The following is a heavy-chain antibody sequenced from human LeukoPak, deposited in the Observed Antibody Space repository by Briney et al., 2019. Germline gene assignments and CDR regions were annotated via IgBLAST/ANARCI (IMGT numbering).Heavy chain of an antibody. CDR1: GGSISSSSYY. J-gene: IGHJ4*02. Sequence: SETLSLTCTVSGGSISSSSYYWGWIRQPPGKGLEWIGSIYYSGSTYYDPSLKSRVTISVDTSKNQFSLKLSSVTAADTAVCYCASLSGGLFDYWGQGTLVTVSS. CDR2: IYYSGST. D-gene: IGHD3-16*01. V-gene: IGHV4-39*01. CDR3: ASLSGGLFDY.